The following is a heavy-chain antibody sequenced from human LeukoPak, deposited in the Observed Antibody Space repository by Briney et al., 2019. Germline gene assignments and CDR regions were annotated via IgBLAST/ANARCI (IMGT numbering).Heavy chain of an antibody. V-gene: IGHV3-23*01. CDR1: GFTFSSYA. D-gene: IGHD3-16*01. CDR3: AKDSFYDYVWGAFDM. CDR2: ISGSGGST. J-gene: IGHJ3*02. Sequence: GRSLRLSCAASGFTFSSYAMSWVRQAPGKGQEWVSAISGSGGSTYYADSVKGRFTISRDNSKNTLYLQMNSLRAEDTAVYYCAKDSFYDYVWGAFDMWGQGTMVTVSS.